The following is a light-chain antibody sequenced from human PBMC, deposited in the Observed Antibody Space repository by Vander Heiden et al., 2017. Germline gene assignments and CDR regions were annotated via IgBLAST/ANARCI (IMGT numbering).Light chain of an antibody. CDR2: MTD. CDR1: SSNIRSNY. V-gene: IGLV1-47*01. J-gene: IGLJ3*02. Sequence: QSVLTQPPSASGTPGQRVTISCSGSSSNIRSNYVYLYLQVPGTSPKLLIFMTDPRRSGVPDRFSGSKSGTSAALAISGLRSEDEADYYCAAWDDSRSGVWVFGGGTKLTVL. CDR3: AAWDDSRSGVWV.